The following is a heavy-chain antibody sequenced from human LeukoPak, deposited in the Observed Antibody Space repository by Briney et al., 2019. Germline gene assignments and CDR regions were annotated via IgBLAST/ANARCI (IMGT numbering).Heavy chain of an antibody. D-gene: IGHD3-10*01. CDR1: GYTFTSYA. V-gene: IGHV1-3*01. J-gene: IGHJ5*02. Sequence: ASVKVSCKASGYTFTSYAMHWVRQAPGQRLEWMGWINAGNGNTKYSQEFQGRVTITRDTSASTAYMELSSLRSEDTAVYYCARDPITMVRGGQNWFDPWGQGTLVTVSS. CDR2: INAGNGNT. CDR3: ARDPITMVRGGQNWFDP.